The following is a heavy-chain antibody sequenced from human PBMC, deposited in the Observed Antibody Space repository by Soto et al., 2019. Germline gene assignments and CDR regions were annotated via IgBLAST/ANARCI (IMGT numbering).Heavy chain of an antibody. Sequence: SETLSLTCTVSGGSISSDDYYWSWIRQAPGRGLEWIGYIHSSGSIYYNPSLESRATMSIDTAGNQFSLKVSSVTVADTAVYYCARDLDGLHDDTSGPFPRPGWGQGTLVTVSS. CDR2: IHSSGSI. V-gene: IGHV4-30-4*01. J-gene: IGHJ1*01. CDR1: GGSISSDDYY. D-gene: IGHD3-22*01. CDR3: ARDLDGLHDDTSGPFPRPG.